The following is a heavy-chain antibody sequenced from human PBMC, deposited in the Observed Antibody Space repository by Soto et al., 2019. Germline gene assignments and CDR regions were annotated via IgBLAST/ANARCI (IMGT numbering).Heavy chain of an antibody. D-gene: IGHD3-10*01. J-gene: IGHJ4*02. CDR1: EFIFRYHC. CDR2: IRHDGSNV. Sequence: PGGSLRLSCEVPEFIFRYHCMHWVRHPPGKGLEWVAIIRHDGSNVYYADSVKGRFTISRDDSKNTLYLQMNSLRAEDTAVYYCAPSHPLWFGEPFGYWGQGTLVTVSS. V-gene: IGHV3-30*02. CDR3: APSHPLWFGEPFGY.